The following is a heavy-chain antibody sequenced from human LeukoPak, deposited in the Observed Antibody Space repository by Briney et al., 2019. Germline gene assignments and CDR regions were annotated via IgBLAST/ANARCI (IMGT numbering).Heavy chain of an antibody. CDR1: GGSFSGYY. V-gene: IGHV4-34*01. CDR2: INHSGST. Sequence: PSETLSLTCAVYGGSFSGYYWSWIRQPPGKGLEWIGEINHSGSTNYNPSLKSRVTISVDTSKNQFSLKLSSVTAADTAVYYCGRGSRHYYYYMDVWGKGTTVTVSS. CDR3: GRGSRHYYYYMDV. D-gene: IGHD6-6*01. J-gene: IGHJ6*03.